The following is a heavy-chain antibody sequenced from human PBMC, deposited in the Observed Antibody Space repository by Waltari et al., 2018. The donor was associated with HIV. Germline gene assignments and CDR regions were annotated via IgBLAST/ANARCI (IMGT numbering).Heavy chain of an antibody. Sequence: QVQLVQSGAEVKKPGASVRISCKASGYTFIDNHIHWVRQAPGQGLEWIGITKFNDNNYKHYERRFQGRVTLAGDTSTGTAYMELSRLTPEDTAVYYCARDNRDWSWDYWGQGTLVRVSS. V-gene: IGHV1-46*01. CDR3: ARDNRDWSWDY. CDR1: GYTFIDNH. J-gene: IGHJ4*02. D-gene: IGHD2-8*02. CDR2: TKFNDNNYK.